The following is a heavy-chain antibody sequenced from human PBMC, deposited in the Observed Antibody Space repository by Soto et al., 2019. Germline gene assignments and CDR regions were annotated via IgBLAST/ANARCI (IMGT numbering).Heavy chain of an antibody. CDR1: GGSISSYY. V-gene: IGHV4-59*01. CDR2: IYYSGST. J-gene: IGHJ4*02. Sequence: SETLSLTCTVSGGSISSYYWSWIRQPPGKGLEWIGYIYYSGSTNYNPSLKSRVTISVDTSKNQFSLKLSSVTAADTAVYYCARASRTIAAASLPQLNHFDYWGQGTLVTVSS. D-gene: IGHD6-13*01. CDR3: ARASRTIAAASLPQLNHFDY.